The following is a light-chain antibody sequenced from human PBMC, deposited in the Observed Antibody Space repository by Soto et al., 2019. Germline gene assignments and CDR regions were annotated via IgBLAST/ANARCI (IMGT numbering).Light chain of an antibody. CDR1: SSDVGGYNY. Sequence: QSFLTQPASVSGSPGQSITISCTGTSSDVGGYNYVSWYQQHPGKAPKLMIYDVSNRPSGVSNRFSGSKSGNTASLTTSGLQAEDEADYYCSSYTSSSTLVFGGGTKLTVL. J-gene: IGLJ2*01. CDR3: SSYTSSSTLV. V-gene: IGLV2-14*01. CDR2: DVS.